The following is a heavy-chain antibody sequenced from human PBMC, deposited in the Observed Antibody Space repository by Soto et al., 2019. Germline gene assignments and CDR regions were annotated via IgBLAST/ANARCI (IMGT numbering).Heavy chain of an antibody. CDR2: ISSSGDSR. CDR3: AKDPPSPWTANWVDP. V-gene: IGHV3-23*01. CDR1: GFNFNTFA. D-gene: IGHD5-12*01. J-gene: IGHJ5*02. Sequence: EEQVSESGGGLVQSGGSLRLSCAASGFNFNTFAMSWIRQAPGKGLEWVSHISSSGDSRDYADSVRGRFTISRDNSKNVLCLQMNSLRADDTATYYCAKDPPSPWTANWVDPWGKGTLVTVSS.